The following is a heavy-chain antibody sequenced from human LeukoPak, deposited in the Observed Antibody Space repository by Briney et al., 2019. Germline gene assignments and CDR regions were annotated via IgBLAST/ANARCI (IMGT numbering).Heavy chain of an antibody. V-gene: IGHV4-59*01. CDR3: ARGTNDIAASDI. J-gene: IGHJ3*02. D-gene: IGHD1-1*01. Sequence: SETLSLTCTVSGGSIISYYWSWIRQPPGKGLEYIGYIYASGDTYYNPSLKSRVTISVDTSKNQFSLKLNSVTAADTAVYYCARGTNDIAASDIWGQGTMVTVSS. CDR1: GGSIISYY. CDR2: IYASGDT.